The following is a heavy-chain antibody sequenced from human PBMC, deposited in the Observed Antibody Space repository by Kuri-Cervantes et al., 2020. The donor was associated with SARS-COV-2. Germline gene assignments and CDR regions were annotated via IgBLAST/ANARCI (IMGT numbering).Heavy chain of an antibody. CDR3: ARDRFLELGPSDMDV. D-gene: IGHD1-7*01. CDR2: IKQGGSDV. Sequence: GESLKISCAASEVSFSDYCMSWVRRAPGKGLEWVAYIKQGGSDVHYVDSVKVRFTIFKYGAKNSLYLHMNNLSAEDQAVYFCARDRFLELGPSDMDVWGKGATVTVSS. V-gene: IGHV3-7*03. J-gene: IGHJ6*03. CDR1: EVSFSDYC.